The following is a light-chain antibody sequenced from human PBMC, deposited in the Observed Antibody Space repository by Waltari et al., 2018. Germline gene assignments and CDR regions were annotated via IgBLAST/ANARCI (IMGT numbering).Light chain of an antibody. Sequence: QSVLTQPPSVSAAPGQRVPISCSGGRSNIGDNYVSWYRQFPGTAPKLLIYENTERPSGIPGRFSGSKSGTSATLDITGLQAGDEADYYCGTWDSSLSGAVFGGGTHLTVL. V-gene: IGLV1-51*02. CDR3: GTWDSSLSGAV. CDR1: RSNIGDNY. J-gene: IGLJ7*01. CDR2: ENT.